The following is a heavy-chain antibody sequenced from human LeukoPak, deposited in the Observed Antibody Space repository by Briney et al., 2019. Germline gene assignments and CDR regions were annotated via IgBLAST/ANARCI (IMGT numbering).Heavy chain of an antibody. J-gene: IGHJ6*02. CDR3: ARDGTRGYYYYGMDV. Sequence: PGGSLRLSCAASGFTVSSNYMSWVRQAPGKGLEWVSVIYSGGSTYYADSVKGRFTISRDNSKNTLYLQMNSLRAEDTAVYYCARDGTRGYYYYGMDVWGQGTTVTVSS. V-gene: IGHV3-53*01. CDR1: GFTVSSNY. D-gene: IGHD3-10*01. CDR2: IYSGGST.